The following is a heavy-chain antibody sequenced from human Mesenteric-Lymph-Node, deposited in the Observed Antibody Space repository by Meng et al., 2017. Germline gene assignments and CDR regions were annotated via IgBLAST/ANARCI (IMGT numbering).Heavy chain of an antibody. CDR3: NAYTAGGGGLGS. CDR2: SYNGWSP. D-gene: IGHD3-16*01. V-gene: IGHV4-30-4*01. J-gene: IGHJ5*02. CDR1: GASVDSGVSP. Sequence: LEGCGPVWVKRSVTLSPTFTVSGASVDSGVSPWRWVPQPHGKGLGCIGNSYNGWSPYYTPSLKSRVSLSVDTSKNQFSLTLSSVTAADTAVYYCNAYTAGGGGLGSWGQGTLVTVSS.